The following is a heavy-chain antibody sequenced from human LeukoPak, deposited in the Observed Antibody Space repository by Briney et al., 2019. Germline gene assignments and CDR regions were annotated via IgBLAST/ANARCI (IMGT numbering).Heavy chain of an antibody. V-gene: IGHV3-43*02. CDR2: ISGDGGST. CDR3: AKGAARRVNYYYMDV. Sequence: PGGSLRLSCAASGFTFDDYAMHWVRQAPGKGLEWVSLISGDGGSTYYADSVKGRFTISRDNSKNTLYLQMNSLRAEDTAVYYCAKGAARRVNYYYMDVWGKGTTVTVSS. D-gene: IGHD6-6*01. J-gene: IGHJ6*03. CDR1: GFTFDDYA.